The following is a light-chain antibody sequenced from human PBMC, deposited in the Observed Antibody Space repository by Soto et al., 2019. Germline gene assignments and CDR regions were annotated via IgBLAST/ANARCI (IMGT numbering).Light chain of an antibody. CDR1: QSILYSSNNKNY. V-gene: IGKV4-1*01. CDR2: WAS. Sequence: DIVMTQSPDSLAVSLGERATINCKSSQSILYSSNNKNYLAWFQQRPGQPPRLLLYWASTRESGVSDRFNGSGSGTEFTLTISSLQPDDFATYYCQQYNTYSTFGQGTRLEIK. J-gene: IGKJ5*01. CDR3: QQYNTYST.